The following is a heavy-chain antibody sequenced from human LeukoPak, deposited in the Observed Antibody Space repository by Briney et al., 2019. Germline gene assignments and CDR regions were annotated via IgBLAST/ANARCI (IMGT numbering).Heavy chain of an antibody. CDR2: ISYDGSNK. CDR3: ARDWGYTGFERLDY. D-gene: IGHD5-12*01. V-gene: IGHV3-30*04. J-gene: IGHJ4*02. Sequence: GGSLRLSCAASGFTFSSYAMHWVRQAPGKGLEWVAVISYDGSNKYYADSVKGRFTISRDNAKNSLYLQMNSLRTEDTAVYYCARDWGYTGFERLDYWGQGTLVTVSS. CDR1: GFTFSSYA.